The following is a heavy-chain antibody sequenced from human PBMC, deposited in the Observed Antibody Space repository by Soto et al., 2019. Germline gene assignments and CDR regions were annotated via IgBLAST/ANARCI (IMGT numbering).Heavy chain of an antibody. D-gene: IGHD6-25*01. CDR2: ITGGGGST. V-gene: IGHV3-23*01. CDR1: GFTFGNYA. Sequence: GGSLRLSCAASGFTFGNYAMSWVRQAPGKGLEWVSGITGGGGSTNYADPVKGRFTISRDNSWNTLYLQLNSLRAEDTAVYYCAKLLAAAASWDAFDIWGQGTMVTVSS. CDR3: AKLLAAAASWDAFDI. J-gene: IGHJ3*02.